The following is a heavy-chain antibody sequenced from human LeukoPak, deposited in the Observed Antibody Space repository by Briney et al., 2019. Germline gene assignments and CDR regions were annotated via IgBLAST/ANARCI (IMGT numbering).Heavy chain of an antibody. D-gene: IGHD3-9*01. CDR2: IYYSGDS. V-gene: IGHV4-39*01. Sequence: PSETLSLTCTVSGGPISSTHDFWGWIPQAPAKVLEWSGSIYYSGDSHYHPSLKSRVTISVDTSKNQFSLKLSSVTAADTALFYCARQLRYTYGMDVWGQGTTVTVSS. CDR1: GGPISSTHDF. J-gene: IGHJ6*02. CDR3: ARQLRYTYGMDV.